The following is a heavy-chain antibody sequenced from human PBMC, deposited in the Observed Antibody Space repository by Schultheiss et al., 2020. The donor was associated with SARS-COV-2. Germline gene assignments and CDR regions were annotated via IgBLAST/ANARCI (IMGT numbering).Heavy chain of an antibody. J-gene: IGHJ6*02. CDR1: GFTFSSYA. V-gene: IGHV3-33*08. CDR3: ARSSHYGMDV. Sequence: GGSLRLSCAASGFTFSSYAMHWVRQAPGKGLEWVAVIRYDGSNKYYADSVKGRFTISRDNAKNSLYLQMNSLRAEDTAVYYCARSSHYGMDVWGQGTTVTVSS. CDR2: IRYDGSNK. D-gene: IGHD6-13*01.